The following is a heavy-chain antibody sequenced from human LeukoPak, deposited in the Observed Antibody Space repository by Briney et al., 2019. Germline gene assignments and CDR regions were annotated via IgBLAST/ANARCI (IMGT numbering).Heavy chain of an antibody. CDR2: IYYSGST. D-gene: IGHD3-3*01. Sequence: SETLSLTCTVSGGSISSSSYYWGWIRQPPGKGLEWIGRIYYSGSTYYNPSLKSRVTISVDTSKNQFSLKLSSVTAADTAVYYCARVGNPLVTVFAWFDPWGQGTLVTVSS. V-gene: IGHV4-39*07. CDR3: ARVGNPLVTVFAWFDP. CDR1: GGSISSSSYY. J-gene: IGHJ5*02.